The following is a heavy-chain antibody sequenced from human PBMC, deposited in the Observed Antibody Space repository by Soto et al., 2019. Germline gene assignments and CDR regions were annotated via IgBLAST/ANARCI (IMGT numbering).Heavy chain of an antibody. D-gene: IGHD4-4*01. Sequence: PSETLSLTCAVYGGSFSGYYWSWIRQPPGKGLEWIGEINHSGSTNYNPSLKSRVTISVDTSKNQFSLKLSSVTAADTAVYYCARGRGNYSNDTAWFDPWGQGILVTVSS. J-gene: IGHJ5*02. CDR2: INHSGST. CDR3: ARGRGNYSNDTAWFDP. CDR1: GGSFSGYY. V-gene: IGHV4-34*01.